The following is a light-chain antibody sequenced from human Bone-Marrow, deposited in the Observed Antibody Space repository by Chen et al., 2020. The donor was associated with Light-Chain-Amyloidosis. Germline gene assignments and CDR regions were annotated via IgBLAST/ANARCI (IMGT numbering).Light chain of an antibody. V-gene: IGLV1-51*02. CDR2: ENN. CDR3: ATWDSSLTVWM. Sequence: QSVLMQPPSVSAAPGQKVTISCSGSNSNIGINYVSWYQQLPGTSPKLLIYENNQRPSEIPDRFSGSKSGTSATLGVAGLQTGDEADYYCATWDSSLTVWMFGGGTKLTVL. J-gene: IGLJ3*02. CDR1: NSNIGINY.